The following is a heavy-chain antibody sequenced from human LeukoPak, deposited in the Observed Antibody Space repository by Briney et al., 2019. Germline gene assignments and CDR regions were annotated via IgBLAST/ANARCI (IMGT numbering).Heavy chain of an antibody. J-gene: IGHJ4*02. D-gene: IGHD6-19*01. V-gene: IGHV1-2*02. CDR1: GYTFTGDY. CDR3: ARSSIAVAGTLGYYFDY. Sequence: ASVKVSCKASGYTFTGDYMHWVRQAPGQGLDWMGSINPNSGGTNYAQKFQARVTMTRDTSISTAYMELSRLRSDDTAVYYCARSSIAVAGTLGYYFDYWGQGTMVTVSS. CDR2: INPNSGGT.